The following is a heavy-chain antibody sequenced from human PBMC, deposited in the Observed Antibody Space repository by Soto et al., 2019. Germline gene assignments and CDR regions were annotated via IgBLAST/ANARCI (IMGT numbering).Heavy chain of an antibody. D-gene: IGHD2-15*01. J-gene: IGHJ4*02. CDR2: ISSSSSYI. CDR3: ARDRRYCSGGSCYSTGAPLDY. CDR1: GFTFSSYS. V-gene: IGHV3-21*01. Sequence: GGSLRLSCAASGFTFSSYSMNWVRQAPGKGLEWVSSISSSSSYIYYADSVKGRFTISRDNAKNSLYLQMNSLRAEDTAVYYCARDRRYCSGGSCYSTGAPLDYWGQGTLVTVSS.